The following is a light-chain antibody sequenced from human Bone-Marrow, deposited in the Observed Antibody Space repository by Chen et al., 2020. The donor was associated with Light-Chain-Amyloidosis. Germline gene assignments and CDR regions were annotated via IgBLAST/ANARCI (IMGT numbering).Light chain of an antibody. J-gene: IGLJ2*01. V-gene: IGLV3-25*03. CDR3: QSGDSSGTYEVI. CDR2: IDT. Sequence: SYELTQPPSVSVSPGQTARITCSGDDLPTKYAYWYHQKPGQAPVLVIHIDTDRTSGISDRFSGSSSGTTATLTISGVQAEDEADYHCQSGDSSGTYEVIFGGGTKLTVL. CDR1: DLPTKY.